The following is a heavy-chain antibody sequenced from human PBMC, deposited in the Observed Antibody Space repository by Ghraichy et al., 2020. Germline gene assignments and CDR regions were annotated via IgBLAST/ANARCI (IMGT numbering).Heavy chain of an antibody. J-gene: IGHJ4*02. D-gene: IGHD3-10*01. V-gene: IGHV4-39*01. CDR2: IYYSGDT. CDR1: GGTITSASYY. CDR3: ASLRVPGDFDY. Sequence: SETLSLTCNVSGGTITSASYYWAWIRQPPGMGLEWIGNIYYSGDTYYNSSLKSRVTMSIDSSKNQFSLRLHSVTAPDTAVYFRASLRVPGDFDYWGQGTLVTVSS.